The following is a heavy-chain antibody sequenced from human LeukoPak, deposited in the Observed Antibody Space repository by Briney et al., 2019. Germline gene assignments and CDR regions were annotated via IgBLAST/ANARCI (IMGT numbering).Heavy chain of an antibody. D-gene: IGHD1-1*01. J-gene: IGHJ4*02. V-gene: IGHV3-7*01. CDR2: IKQDGSEK. Sequence: PGGSLRLSCAASGFTFGIYWMSWVRQAPGKGLEWVANIKQDGSEKYYVDSVKGRFTISRDNAKNSLYLQMNSLRAEDTAVYYCARDGTLGIGDYWGQGTLVTVSS. CDR1: GFTFGIYW. CDR3: ARDGTLGIGDY.